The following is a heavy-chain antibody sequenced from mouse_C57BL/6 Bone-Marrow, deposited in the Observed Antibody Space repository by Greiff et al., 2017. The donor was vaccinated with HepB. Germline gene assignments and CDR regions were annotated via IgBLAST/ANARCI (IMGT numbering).Heavy chain of an antibody. V-gene: IGHV1-50*01. D-gene: IGHD4-1*01. CDR2: IDPSDSYT. J-gene: IGHJ3*01. Sequence: QVQLQQPGAELVKPGASVKLSCKASGYTFTSYWMQWVKQRSGQGLEWIGEIDPSDSYTNYNQKFKGKATLTVDTSSSTAYMQLSSLTSEDSAVYYCARDEGELGQAFAYWGQGTLVTVSA. CDR1: GYTFTSYW. CDR3: ARDEGELGQAFAY.